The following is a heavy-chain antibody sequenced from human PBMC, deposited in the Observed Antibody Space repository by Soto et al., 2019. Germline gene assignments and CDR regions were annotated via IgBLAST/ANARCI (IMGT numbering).Heavy chain of an antibody. CDR2: ISSSSSYT. Sequence: GGSLRLSCAASGFTFSDYYMSWIRQAPGKGLEWVSYISSSSSYTNYADSVKGRFTISRDNAKNSLYLQMNSLRAEDTAVYYCARDSASSYGMDVWGQGTTVTVSS. J-gene: IGHJ6*02. CDR3: ARDSASSYGMDV. CDR1: GFTFSDYY. V-gene: IGHV3-11*06.